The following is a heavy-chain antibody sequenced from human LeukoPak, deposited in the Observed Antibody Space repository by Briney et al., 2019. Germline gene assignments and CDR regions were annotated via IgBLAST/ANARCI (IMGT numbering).Heavy chain of an antibody. CDR1: GISITTYY. Sequence: PSEPLTLTCTVSGISITTYYWSWIRQSPGKGLEWIGYVHHTGSADYNPSLRSRATISLDTSKNQFSLKLTSATAADTAVYYCARDSWDYIAMDVWGPGTTVIISS. V-gene: IGHV4-59*01. D-gene: IGHD4/OR15-4a*01. CDR3: ARDSWDYIAMDV. CDR2: VHHTGSA. J-gene: IGHJ6*02.